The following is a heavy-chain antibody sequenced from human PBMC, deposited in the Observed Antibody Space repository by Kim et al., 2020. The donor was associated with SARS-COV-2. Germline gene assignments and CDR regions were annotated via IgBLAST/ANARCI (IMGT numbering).Heavy chain of an antibody. CDR3: AKSGSSSSLSYYYYYMDV. J-gene: IGHJ6*03. V-gene: IGHV3-9*01. CDR2: ISWNSGSI. CDR1: GFTFGDYA. Sequence: GGSLRLSCAASGFTFGDYAMHWVRQAPGKGLEWVSGISWNSGSIGYADSVKGRFTISRDNAKDSLYLQMNSLRAEDTALYYCAKSGSSSSLSYYYYYMDVWGKGTTVTVPS. D-gene: IGHD6-6*01.